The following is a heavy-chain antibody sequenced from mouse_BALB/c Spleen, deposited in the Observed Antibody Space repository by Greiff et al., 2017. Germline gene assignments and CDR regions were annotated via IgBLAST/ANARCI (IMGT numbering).Heavy chain of an antibody. V-gene: IGHV5-9-4*01. CDR2: ISSGGSYT. J-gene: IGHJ4*01. CDR1: GFTFSSYA. D-gene: IGHD2-1*01. CDR3: ARAYGNSYAMDY. Sequence: EVHLVESGGGLVKPGGSLKLSCAASGFTFSSYAMSWVRQSPEKRLEWVAEISSGGSYTYYPDTVTGRFTISRDNAKNTLYLEMSSLRSEDTAMYYCARAYGNSYAMDYWGQGTSVTVSS.